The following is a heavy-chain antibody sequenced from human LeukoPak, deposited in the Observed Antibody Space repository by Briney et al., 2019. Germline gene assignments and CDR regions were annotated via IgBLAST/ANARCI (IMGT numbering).Heavy chain of an antibody. D-gene: IGHD6-19*01. CDR1: GDSVSSNRAA. V-gene: IGHV6-1*01. CDR2: TYYGSKWYN. J-gene: IGHJ4*02. Sequence: SQTLSLTCAISGDSVSSNRAAWNWIRQSLSSGLEWLGRTYYGSKWYNDYAGSVKSRITINPDTSKNQFSLQLTSVTPEDTAVYYCAREPDDSGCDSWGQGILVTVSS. CDR3: AREPDDSGCDS.